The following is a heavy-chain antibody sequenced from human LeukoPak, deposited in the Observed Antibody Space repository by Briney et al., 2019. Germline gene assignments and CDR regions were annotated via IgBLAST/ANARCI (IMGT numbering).Heavy chain of an antibody. V-gene: IGHV3-53*01. CDR2: IYSAGST. J-gene: IGHJ4*02. CDR3: ARRGDGGRSFDY. Sequence: PGGSLRLSCAASGFTVSDNYMSWVRQAPGKGLEWVSLIYSAGSTYYADSVTGRFTISRDNPKNTLFLQMNSLRAEDTAVYYCARRGDGGRSFDYWGQGTLVTVSS. CDR1: GFTVSDNY. D-gene: IGHD4-23*01.